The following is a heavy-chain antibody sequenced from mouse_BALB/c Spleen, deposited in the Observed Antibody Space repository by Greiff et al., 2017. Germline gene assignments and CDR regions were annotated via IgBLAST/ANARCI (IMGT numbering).Heavy chain of an antibody. CDR2: IDPANGNT. D-gene: IGHD1-2*01. Sequence: EVKLMESGAELVKPGASVKLSCTASGFNIKDTYMHWVKQRPEQGLEWIGRIDPANGNTKYDPKFQGKATITADTSSNTAYLQLSSLTSEDTAVYYCARTGYYGRYFDVWGAGTTVTVSS. J-gene: IGHJ1*01. CDR1: GFNIKDTY. CDR3: ARTGYYGRYFDV. V-gene: IGHV14-3*02.